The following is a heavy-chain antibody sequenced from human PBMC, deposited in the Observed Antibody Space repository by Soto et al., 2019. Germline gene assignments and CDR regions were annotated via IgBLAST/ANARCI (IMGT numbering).Heavy chain of an antibody. V-gene: IGHV3-23*01. CDR2: ISGSGGHT. J-gene: IGHJ4*02. D-gene: IGHD6-13*01. Sequence: EVQLLESGGGLVQPGGSLRLSCAASGFTFSTSTMTWLRQAPGKGLEWVSSISGSGGHTYYAESVKGRLIVSRDSSKNMLFLQKNSLRAEDTAVYYCAKDGSYSSSWPYYFDHWGQGTLVTVSS. CDR1: GFTFSTST. CDR3: AKDGSYSSSWPYYFDH.